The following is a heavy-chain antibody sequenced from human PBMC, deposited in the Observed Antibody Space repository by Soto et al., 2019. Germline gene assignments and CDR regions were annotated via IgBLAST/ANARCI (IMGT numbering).Heavy chain of an antibody. D-gene: IGHD3-10*01. CDR2: ISYSGST. J-gene: IGHJ5*02. Sequence: QVQLQESGPGLVKPSQTLSLTCTVSGGSISSGGYYWSWIRQHPGKGLEWIGYISYSGSTYYNPSRKSRVTISVDTSKNQFSLKLSSVTAADTAVYYCASSPNILWFGSQHNWFDPWGQGTLVTVSS. CDR3: ASSPNILWFGSQHNWFDP. V-gene: IGHV4-31*03. CDR1: GGSISSGGYY.